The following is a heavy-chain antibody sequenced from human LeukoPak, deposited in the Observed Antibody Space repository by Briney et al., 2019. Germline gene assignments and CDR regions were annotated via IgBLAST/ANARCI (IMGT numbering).Heavy chain of an antibody. Sequence: ASVKVSCKASGYTFTGYYMHWVRQAPGQGLEWMGWINPNSGGTNYAQKFQGRVTMTRDTSISTAYMELSRLRSDDTAVYYCARGRPITIFGVARVWRAFDTWGQGTMVTVSS. CDR2: INPNSGGT. V-gene: IGHV1-2*02. D-gene: IGHD3-3*01. CDR1: GYTFTGYY. J-gene: IGHJ3*02. CDR3: ARGRPITIFGVARVWRAFDT.